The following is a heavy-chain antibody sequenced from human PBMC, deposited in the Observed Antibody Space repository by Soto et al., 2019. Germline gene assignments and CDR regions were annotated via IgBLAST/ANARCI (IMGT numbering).Heavy chain of an antibody. CDR3: ARGVLMVYAPGGGYYYMDV. J-gene: IGHJ6*03. D-gene: IGHD2-8*01. CDR1: GYTFTSYG. V-gene: IGHV1-18*01. Sequence: ASVKVSCKASGYTFTSYGISWVRQAPGQGLEWMGWISAYNGNTNYAQKLQGRVTMTTDTSTSTAYMELRSLRSDDTAVYYCARGVLMVYAPGGGYYYMDVWGKGTTVTVSS. CDR2: ISAYNGNT.